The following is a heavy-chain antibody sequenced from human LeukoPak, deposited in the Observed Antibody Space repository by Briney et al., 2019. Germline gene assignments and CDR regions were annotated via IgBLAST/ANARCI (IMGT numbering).Heavy chain of an antibody. CDR2: INPHSGGT. CDR3: ATEGGGDYYHFMDV. D-gene: IGHD2-21*01. CDR1: GSTFSAYS. J-gene: IGHJ6*03. Sequence: ASVKVSCKTSGSTFSAYSINWVRQAPGQGLEWMGWINPHSGGTNYAQKFQGKVTMTWDTSLSTAYMELTSLTSAHRAVYYCATEGGGDYYHFMDVWGNGPTVTVSS. V-gene: IGHV1-2*02.